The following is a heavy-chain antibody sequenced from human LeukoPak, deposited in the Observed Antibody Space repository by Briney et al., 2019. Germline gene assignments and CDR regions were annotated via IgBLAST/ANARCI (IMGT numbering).Heavy chain of an antibody. CDR1: GFTFSSYA. Sequence: GGSLRLSCAASGFTFSSYAMHWVRQAPGKGLEWVAVISYDGSNKYYADSVKGRFTISRDNAKNTLYLQMNTLRAEDTAVYYCARVSVGQYSYDSWGQGSLVTVSS. V-gene: IGHV3-30-3*01. CDR2: ISYDGSNK. CDR3: ARVSVGQYSYDS. J-gene: IGHJ5*02. D-gene: IGHD5-18*01.